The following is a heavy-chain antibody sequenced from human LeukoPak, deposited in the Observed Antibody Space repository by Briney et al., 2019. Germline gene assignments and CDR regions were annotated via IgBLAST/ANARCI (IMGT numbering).Heavy chain of an antibody. CDR3: ASAKGSYFDY. Sequence: ASVKVSXKASGGTFRSYAISWVRQAPGQGLKWMGGIIPIFGTANYAQKFQGRVTITTDESTSTAYMELSSLRSEDTAVYYCASAKGSYFDYWGQGTLVTVSS. CDR2: IIPIFGTA. CDR1: GGTFRSYA. V-gene: IGHV1-69*05. D-gene: IGHD3-10*01. J-gene: IGHJ4*02.